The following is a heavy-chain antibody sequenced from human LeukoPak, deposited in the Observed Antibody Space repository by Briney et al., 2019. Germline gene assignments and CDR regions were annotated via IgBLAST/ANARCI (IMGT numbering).Heavy chain of an antibody. CDR2: INPNSGGT. D-gene: IGHD2-15*01. CDR1: GYTFTGYY. V-gene: IGHV1-2*02. Sequence: ASVKVSCKASGYTFTGYYMHWVRQAPGQGLEWMGWINPNSGGTNYAQKFQGRVTMTRDTSTGTVYIELSSLRFEDTAVYYCARGGSGGSCYSEWCWFDPWGQGTLVTVSS. CDR3: ARGGSGGSCYSEWCWFDP. J-gene: IGHJ5*02.